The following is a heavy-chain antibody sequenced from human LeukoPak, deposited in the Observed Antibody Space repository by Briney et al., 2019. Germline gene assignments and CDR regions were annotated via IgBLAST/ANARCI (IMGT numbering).Heavy chain of an antibody. Sequence: GGFLRLSCAASGLDLRTYDTKWVRQAPWKGQEWIADITISGHTNTYADSVKRLFTISTDNARTSLYLQMNSLRVEDAGVYYCARGDPHADLWGQGTLVIVSS. CDR2: ITISGHTN. CDR1: GLDLRTYD. CDR3: ARGDPHADL. V-gene: IGHV3-48*03. J-gene: IGHJ5*02.